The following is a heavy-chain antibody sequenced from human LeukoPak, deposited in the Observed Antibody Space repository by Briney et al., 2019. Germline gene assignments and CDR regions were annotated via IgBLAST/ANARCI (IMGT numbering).Heavy chain of an antibody. CDR2: IYSGGST. Sequence: PGGSLRLSCAASGFTVSSNYMSWVRQAPGKGLEWVSVIYSGGSTYYADSVKGRFTISRDNSKNTLYLQMNSLRAEDTAVYYCARERAAGTFDYWGQGTLVTVSS. D-gene: IGHD6-13*01. CDR1: GFTVSSNY. J-gene: IGHJ4*02. V-gene: IGHV3-53*01. CDR3: ARERAAGTFDY.